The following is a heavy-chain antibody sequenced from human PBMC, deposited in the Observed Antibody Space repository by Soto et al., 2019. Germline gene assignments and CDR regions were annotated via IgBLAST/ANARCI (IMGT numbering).Heavy chain of an antibody. V-gene: IGHV3-30*04. J-gene: IGHJ4*02. D-gene: IGHD1-1*01. CDR3: ARELERVFDY. CDR1: GFTFSSSA. Sequence: PGGSLRLSCAASGFTFSSSAMHWVRQAPGKGLEWVAVIAYDGRNKYYADSVKGRFTISRDNSKNTLYLQMNSLRIEDTAVYYCARELERVFDYWGQGTLVTVSS. CDR2: IAYDGRNK.